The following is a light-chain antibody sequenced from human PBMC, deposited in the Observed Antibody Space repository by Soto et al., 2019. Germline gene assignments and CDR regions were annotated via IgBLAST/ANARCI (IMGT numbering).Light chain of an antibody. J-gene: IGKJ1*01. CDR2: SAS. Sequence: EIVMTQSPVALSFSPGEKATLFCRASQTVTRNFLAWYQQKPGQAPRLLIHSASSRATGIPDRFSASGTGTDFTLTISRLEPEDFAVYYCQQYSASPRTFGQGTKVDIK. CDR1: QTVTRNF. V-gene: IGKV3-20*01. CDR3: QQYSASPRT.